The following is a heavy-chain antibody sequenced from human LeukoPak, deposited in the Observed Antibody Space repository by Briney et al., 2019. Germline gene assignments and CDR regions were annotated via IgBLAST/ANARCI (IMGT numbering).Heavy chain of an antibody. J-gene: IGHJ4*02. CDR3: ARAPCGGSCYDFDY. D-gene: IGHD2-15*01. V-gene: IGHV4-4*07. Sequence: SETLSLTCTVSGGSISSYYWSWIRQPAGKGLEWIGRIYTSGSTNYNPSLTSRVTMSVDTSKNQFSLKLSSVTAADTAVYYCARAPCGGSCYDFDYWGQGTLVTVSS. CDR2: IYTSGST. CDR1: GGSISSYY.